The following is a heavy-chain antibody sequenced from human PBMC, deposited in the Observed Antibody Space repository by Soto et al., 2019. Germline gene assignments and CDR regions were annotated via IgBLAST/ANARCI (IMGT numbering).Heavy chain of an antibody. V-gene: IGHV3-72*01. J-gene: IGHJ4*02. CDR2: TRNKAKSFTT. D-gene: IGHD2-2*02. CDR1: GFTFSDHY. CDR3: ARGGSCSSTSCYTPLDY. Sequence: EVQLVESGGGLVQPGGSLRLSCAASGFTFSDHYMDWVRQAPGKGLEWVGRTRNKAKSFTTDYAASVRGRFTISRDNSQHSLYLQMNSLKTEDTAVYYCARGGSCSSTSCYTPLDYWGQGTLVTVSS.